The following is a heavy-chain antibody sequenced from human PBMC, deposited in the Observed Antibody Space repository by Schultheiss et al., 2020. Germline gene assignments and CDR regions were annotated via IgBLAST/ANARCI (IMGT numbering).Heavy chain of an antibody. CDR1: GFSLSTSGVG. J-gene: IGHJ4*02. CDR3: ARLQYSGSYFDY. D-gene: IGHD1-26*01. V-gene: IGHV2-70*01. CDR2: IDWDDDK. Sequence: SGPTLVKPTQTLTLTCTFSGFSLSTSGVGVGWIRQPPGKALEWLALIDWDDDKYYSTSLKTRLTISKDTSKNQVVLTMTNMDPVDTATYYCARLQYSGSYFDYWGQGTLVTVS.